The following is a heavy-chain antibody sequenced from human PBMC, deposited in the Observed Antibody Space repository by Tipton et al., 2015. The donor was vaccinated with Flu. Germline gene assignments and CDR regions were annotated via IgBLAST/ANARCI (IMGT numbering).Heavy chain of an antibody. CDR2: ISYDGNNK. V-gene: IGHV3-30*18. CDR1: GFTFSSYG. Sequence: RSLRLSCAASGFTFSSYGMHWVRQAPGKGLEWVAVISYDGNNKHYADSVKGRFTISRDNSKNTLYLQMNSLRAEDTAMFYCAKDYFVYNYGRGGYDYWGQGTLVTVSS. D-gene: IGHD5-18*01. CDR3: AKDYFVYNYGRGGYDY. J-gene: IGHJ4*02.